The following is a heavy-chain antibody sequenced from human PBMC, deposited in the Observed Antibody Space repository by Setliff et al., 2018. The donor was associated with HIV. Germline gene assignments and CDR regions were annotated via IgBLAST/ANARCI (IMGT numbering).Heavy chain of an antibody. V-gene: IGHV3-49*04. Sequence: GGCMRLSCTGSGLTFGDSGISWVRQAPGKGLEWVGFIRSKAYGGTTEYAASVKGRFTISTDDSKRIAYLQMKSLKTEDTAVYYCTRDWGYCSGGSCYSNQYIQHWGQGTLVTVSS. CDR1: GLTFGDSG. J-gene: IGHJ1*01. CDR3: TRDWGYCSGGSCYSNQYIQH. D-gene: IGHD2-15*01. CDR2: IRSKAYGGTT.